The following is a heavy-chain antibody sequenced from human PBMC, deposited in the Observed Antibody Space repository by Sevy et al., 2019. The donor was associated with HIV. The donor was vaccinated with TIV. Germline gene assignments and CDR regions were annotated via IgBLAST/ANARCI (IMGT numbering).Heavy chain of an antibody. CDR3: ARDQDYYDSCELDY. CDR1: GFTFSSNA. D-gene: IGHD3-22*01. J-gene: IGHJ4*02. V-gene: IGHV3-30-3*01. CDR2: ISHDGSNE. Sequence: GGSLRLSCAASGFTFSSNALHWVHQAPGKGLEWVTLISHDGSNEYYADSVKGRFTISRDDSKNTLYLQMNSLRGEDTAVYFCARDQDYYDSCELDYWGQGTLVTVSS.